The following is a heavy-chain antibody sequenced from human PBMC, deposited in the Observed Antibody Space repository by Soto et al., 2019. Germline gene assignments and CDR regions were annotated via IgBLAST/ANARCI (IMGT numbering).Heavy chain of an antibody. CDR2: IYYSGST. V-gene: IGHV4-31*03. D-gene: IGHD3-10*01. Sequence: SETLSLTCTVSGGSISSGGYYWSWIRQHPGKGLEWIGYIYYSGSTYYNPSLKSRVTLSVDTSKNQFSLKLSSVTAADTAVYYCARGVMVRGDPYYYGMDVWGQGTTVTVSS. J-gene: IGHJ6*02. CDR1: GGSISSGGYY. CDR3: ARGVMVRGDPYYYGMDV.